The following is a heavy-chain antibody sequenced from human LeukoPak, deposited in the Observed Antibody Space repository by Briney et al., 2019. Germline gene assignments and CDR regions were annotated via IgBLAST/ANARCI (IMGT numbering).Heavy chain of an antibody. V-gene: IGHV4-59*01. Sequence: SETLSLTCTVSGGSISSYYWSWIRQPPGKGLEWIGYIYYSGSTNYNPSLKSRVTISVDTSKNQFSLKLSSVTAADTAVYYCARDQYSGYDLHWFDPWGQGTLVSVSS. CDR3: ARDQYSGYDLHWFDP. J-gene: IGHJ5*02. CDR2: IYYSGST. CDR1: GGSISSYY. D-gene: IGHD5-12*01.